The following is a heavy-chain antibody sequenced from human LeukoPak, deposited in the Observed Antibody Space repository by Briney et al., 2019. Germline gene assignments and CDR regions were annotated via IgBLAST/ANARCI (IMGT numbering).Heavy chain of an antibody. CDR2: INHSGST. D-gene: IGHD3-16*01. CDR1: GGSFSGYY. Sequence: SETLSLTCAVYGGSFSGYYWSWIRQPPGKGLEWIGEINHSGSTNYNPSLKSRVTISVDTSKNQFSLKLSSVTAADTAVYYCARLGAVVWFDPWGQGTLVTVSS. V-gene: IGHV4-34*01. J-gene: IGHJ5*02. CDR3: ARLGAVVWFDP.